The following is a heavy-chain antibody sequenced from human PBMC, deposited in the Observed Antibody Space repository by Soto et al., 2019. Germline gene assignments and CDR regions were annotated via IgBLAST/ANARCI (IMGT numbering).Heavy chain of an antibody. J-gene: IGHJ4*02. CDR2: IDPSDSYT. V-gene: IGHV5-10-1*01. Sequence: PGESLKISCKGSGYSFTSYWISWVRQMPGKGLEWMGRIDPSDSYTNYSPSFQGHVTISADKSISTAYLQWSSLKASETAMYYCARHPELGPESHSSRYYPFFDYWSPGTLVTV. D-gene: IGHD3-22*01. CDR3: ARHPELGPESHSSRYYPFFDY. CDR1: GYSFTSYW.